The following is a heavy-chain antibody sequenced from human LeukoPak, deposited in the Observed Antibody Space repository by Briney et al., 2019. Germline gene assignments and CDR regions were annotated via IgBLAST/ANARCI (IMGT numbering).Heavy chain of an antibody. Sequence: GGSLRLSCAASGFTFSSYSMNWVRQAPGKGLEWVSYISSSSSTIYYADSVKGRFTISRDNAKNSLYLQMNSLRAEDTAVYYCARERRELLYYYYYMDVWGKGTTVTVYS. CDR1: GFTFSSYS. D-gene: IGHD1-26*01. CDR3: ARERRELLYYYYYMDV. J-gene: IGHJ6*03. V-gene: IGHV3-48*04. CDR2: ISSSSSTI.